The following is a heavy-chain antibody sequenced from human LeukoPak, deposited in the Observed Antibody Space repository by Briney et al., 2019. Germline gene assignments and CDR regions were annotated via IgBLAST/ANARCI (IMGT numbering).Heavy chain of an antibody. CDR1: GYTFTSYD. CDR2: MNPNSGNT. Sequence: ASVKVSCKASGYTFTSYDINWVRQATGQGLEWMGWMNPNSGNTGYAQKFQGRVTMTRNTSISTAYMELSSLRSEDTAVYYCARGSKRWLQFDYWGQGTLVTVSS. V-gene: IGHV1-8*01. CDR3: ARGSKRWLQFDY. J-gene: IGHJ4*02. D-gene: IGHD5-12*01.